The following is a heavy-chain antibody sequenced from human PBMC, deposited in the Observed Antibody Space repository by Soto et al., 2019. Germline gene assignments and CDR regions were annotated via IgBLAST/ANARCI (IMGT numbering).Heavy chain of an antibody. CDR3: AAILYYYDSSGYFNSV. V-gene: IGHV1-58*01. CDR1: GFTFTSSA. J-gene: IGHJ4*02. CDR2: IVVGSGNT. Sequence: SVKVSCKASGFTFTSSAVQCVRQARGQRLEWIGWIVVGSGNTNYAQKFQERVTITRDMSTSTAYMELSSLRSEDTAVYYCAAILYYYDSSGYFNSVWGQGTLVTVSS. D-gene: IGHD3-22*01.